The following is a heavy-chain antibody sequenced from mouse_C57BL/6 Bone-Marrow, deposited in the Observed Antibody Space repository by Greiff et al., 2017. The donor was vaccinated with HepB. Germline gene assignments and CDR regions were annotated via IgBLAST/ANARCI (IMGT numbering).Heavy chain of an antibody. D-gene: IGHD2-4*01. J-gene: IGHJ2*01. Sequence: EVKLMESGEGLVKPGGSLKLSCAASGFTFSSYAMSWVRQTPEKRLEWVAYISSGGDYIYYADTVKGRFTISRDNARNTLYLQMSSLKSEDTAMYYCTRQSLYYDYDGFDYWGQGTTLTVSS. V-gene: IGHV5-9-1*02. CDR3: TRQSLYYDYDGFDY. CDR2: ISSGGDYI. CDR1: GFTFSSYA.